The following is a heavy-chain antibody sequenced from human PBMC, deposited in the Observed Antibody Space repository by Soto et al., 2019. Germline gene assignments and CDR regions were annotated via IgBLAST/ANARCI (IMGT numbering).Heavy chain of an antibody. V-gene: IGHV1-69*12. J-gene: IGHJ6*02. Sequence: QVQLVQSGAEVKKPGSSVKVSCTASGGTFSSYAISWVRQAPGQGLEWMGGIIPIFGTANSAQKFQGRVTITADESTSTAYMELSSLRSEDTAVYYCAREELEPYYYYGMDVWGQGTTVTVSS. CDR2: IIPIFGTA. D-gene: IGHD1-1*01. CDR1: GGTFSSYA. CDR3: AREELEPYYYYGMDV.